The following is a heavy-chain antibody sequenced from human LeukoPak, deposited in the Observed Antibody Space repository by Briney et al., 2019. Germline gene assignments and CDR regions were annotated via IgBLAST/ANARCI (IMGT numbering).Heavy chain of an antibody. CDR2: IRSKAYGGTT. Sequence: GGSLRPSCTASGFTFGDYAMSWFRQAPGKGLEWVGFIRSKAYGGTTEYAASVKGRFTISRDDSKSIAYLQMNSLKTEDTAVYYCARPQDFGLTGMNAFDIWGQGTMVTVSS. J-gene: IGHJ3*02. CDR1: GFTFGDYA. CDR3: ARPQDFGLTGMNAFDI. V-gene: IGHV3-49*03. D-gene: IGHD7-27*01.